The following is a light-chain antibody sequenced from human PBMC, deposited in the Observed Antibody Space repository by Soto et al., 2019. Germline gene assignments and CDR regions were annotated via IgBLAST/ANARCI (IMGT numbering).Light chain of an antibody. J-gene: IGKJ2*01. V-gene: IGKV3-20*01. CDR3: QQYGSSPGT. Sequence: VLTQSPGTLSLSPGERATLSCRASQNVNNTYLAWYQQKPGQAPRLLIRGAYSRATGLPDRFSGSGSGTAFTLTISRLEPEDFAVYYCQQYGSSPGTFGQGTKLEIK. CDR1: QNVNNTY. CDR2: GAY.